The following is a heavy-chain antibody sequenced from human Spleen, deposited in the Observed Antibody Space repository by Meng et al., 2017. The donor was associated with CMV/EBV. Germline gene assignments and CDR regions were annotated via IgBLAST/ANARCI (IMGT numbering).Heavy chain of an antibody. Sequence: GESLKISCVGSGFTFSRQWMHLVRQPPGKGLVWVSGINNEGSRTTYADSVNGRFTIYSNNAKNTVHLQLKSLRVEDTAVYYCASPSSRRAAHTPIDDWGQGTLVTVSS. CDR3: ASPSSRRAAHTPIDD. J-gene: IGHJ4*01. V-gene: IGHV3-74*03. CDR2: INNEGSRT. CDR1: GFTFSRQW. D-gene: IGHD2-15*01.